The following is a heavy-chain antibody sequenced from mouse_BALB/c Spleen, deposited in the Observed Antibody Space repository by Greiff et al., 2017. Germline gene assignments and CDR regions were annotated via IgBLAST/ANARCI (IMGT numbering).Heavy chain of an antibody. D-gene: IGHD1-2*01. CDR1: GFNIKDYY. J-gene: IGHJ2*01. CDR2: IDPENGDT. Sequence: VQLQQSGAELVRSGASVKLSCTASGFNIKDYYMHWVKQRPEQGLEWIGWIDPENGDTEYAPKFQGKATMTADTSSNTAYLQLSTLTSEDTAVYYCNAHGYDYFDDWGQGTTLTVSS. V-gene: IGHV14-4*02. CDR3: NAHGYDYFDD.